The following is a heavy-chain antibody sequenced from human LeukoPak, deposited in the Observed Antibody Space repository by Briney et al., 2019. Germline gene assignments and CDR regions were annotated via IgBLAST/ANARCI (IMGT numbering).Heavy chain of an antibody. CDR1: GFIFSSYW. V-gene: IGHV3-74*01. D-gene: IGHD6-19*01. J-gene: IGHJ4*02. Sequence: AGGSLRLSCAASGFIFSSYWVHWVRQAPGKGLVWVSRINSDGSTRSYADSVKGRFTISRDNTKNTLYLQMNSLRAEDTAVYYCARDAVAGTVPLDYWGQGILVTVSS. CDR3: ARDAVAGTVPLDY. CDR2: INSDGSTR.